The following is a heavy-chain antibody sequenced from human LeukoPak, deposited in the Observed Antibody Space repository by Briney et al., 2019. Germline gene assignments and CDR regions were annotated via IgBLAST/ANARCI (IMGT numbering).Heavy chain of an antibody. CDR2: IIPILGIA. J-gene: IGHJ6*03. CDR1: GGTFSSYT. V-gene: IGHV1-69*04. Sequence: SVKVSCKASGGTFSSYTISWVRQAPGQGLEWMGRIIPILGIANYAQKFQGRVTITADKTTSTAYMELSSLRSEDTAVYYCARDIAAAGTKQARYYYYMDVWGKGTTVTVSS. CDR3: ARDIAAAGTKQARYYYYMDV. D-gene: IGHD6-13*01.